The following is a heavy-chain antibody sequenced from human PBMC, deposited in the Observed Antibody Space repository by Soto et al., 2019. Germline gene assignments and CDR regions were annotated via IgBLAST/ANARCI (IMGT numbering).Heavy chain of an antibody. Sequence: SETLSLTCAVYGGSFSGYYWSWIRQPPGKGLEWIGEINHSGSTNYNPSLKSRVTISVDTSKNQFSLKLSSVTAADTAVYYCARSVMATTRGDYWGQGTLVTVSS. D-gene: IGHD2-21*01. V-gene: IGHV4-34*01. J-gene: IGHJ4*02. CDR1: GGSFSGYY. CDR3: ARSVMATTRGDY. CDR2: INHSGST.